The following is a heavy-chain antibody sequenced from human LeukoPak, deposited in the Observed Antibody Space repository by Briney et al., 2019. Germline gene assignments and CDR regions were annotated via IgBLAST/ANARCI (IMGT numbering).Heavy chain of an antibody. CDR2: ISAYNGNT. CDR1: GYTFTSYG. V-gene: IGHV1-18*01. J-gene: IGHJ4*02. CDR3: ARDNYGSGSYCNPAVDY. D-gene: IGHD3-10*01. Sequence: ASVKVSCKASGYTFTSYGISWVRQAPGQGLEWMGWISAYNGNTNYAQKLQGRVTMTTDTSTSTAYMELRSLRSDDTAVYYCARDNYGSGSYCNPAVDYWGQGTLVTVSS.